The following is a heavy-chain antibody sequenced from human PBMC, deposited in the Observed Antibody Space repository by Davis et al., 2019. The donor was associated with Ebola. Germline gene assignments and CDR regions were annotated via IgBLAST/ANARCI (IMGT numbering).Heavy chain of an antibody. D-gene: IGHD2-15*01. J-gene: IGHJ4*02. CDR1: GGSFSGYY. V-gene: IGHV4-34*01. CDR3: ARQMGDIVVVVAATHFDY. Sequence: PSETLSLTCAVYGGSFSGYYWSWIRQPPGKGLEWIGEINHSGSTNYNPSLKSRVTISVDTSKNQFSLKLSSVTAADTAVYYCARQMGDIVVVVAATHFDYWGQGTLVTVSS. CDR2: INHSGST.